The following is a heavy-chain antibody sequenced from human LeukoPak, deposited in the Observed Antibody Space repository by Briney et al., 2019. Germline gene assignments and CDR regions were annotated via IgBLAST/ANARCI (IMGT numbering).Heavy chain of an antibody. J-gene: IGHJ4*02. D-gene: IGHD6-13*01. CDR3: AKPLSAATGTDFDS. CDR2: ISGSGSTT. V-gene: IGHV3-23*01. Sequence: GGSLRLSCAASGFTFSSYAMSWVRQAPGKGLEWVSAISGSGSTTYYADSVKGRFTISRDISKNTLYLQMNSLRSDDTAVYYCAKPLSAATGTDFDSWGQGTLVTVSS. CDR1: GFTFSSYA.